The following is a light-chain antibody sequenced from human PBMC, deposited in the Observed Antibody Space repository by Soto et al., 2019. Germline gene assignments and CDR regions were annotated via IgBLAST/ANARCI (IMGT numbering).Light chain of an antibody. J-gene: IGLJ3*02. Sequence: QSALTQPASVSGSPGQSITISCTGTSSDVGGYNYVSWYQQDPGKAPKLMIYDVTNRPSGVSNRFSGSKSGNTASLTISGLQAEDEADYYGTSYTSSITRYVFGGGTKLTVL. CDR3: TSYTSSITRYV. CDR1: SSDVGGYNY. V-gene: IGLV2-14*01. CDR2: DVT.